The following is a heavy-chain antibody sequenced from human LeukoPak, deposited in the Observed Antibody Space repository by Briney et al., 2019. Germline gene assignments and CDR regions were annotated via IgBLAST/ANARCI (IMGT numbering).Heavy chain of an antibody. J-gene: IGHJ3*02. D-gene: IGHD1-26*01. V-gene: IGHV4-61*05. CDR1: GGSISSSSYY. CDR2: IYYSGST. CDR3: ARRGSGSYSRIRAFDI. Sequence: PSETLSLTCTVSGGSISSSSYYWSWIRQPPGKGLEWIGYIYYSGSTNYNPSLKSRVTISVDTSKNQFSLKLSSVTAADTAVYYCARRGSGSYSRIRAFDIWGQGTMVTVSS.